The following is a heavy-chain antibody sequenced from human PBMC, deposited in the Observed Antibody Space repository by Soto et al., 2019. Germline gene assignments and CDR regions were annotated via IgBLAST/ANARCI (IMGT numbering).Heavy chain of an antibody. CDR2: ISGSGGST. V-gene: IGHV3-23*01. CDR1: GFTFGSYA. J-gene: IGHJ4*02. CDR3: AKGGHSSSPGFDY. D-gene: IGHD6-6*01. Sequence: PGGSLRLSCAASGFTFGSYAMSWVRQAPGKGLEWVSAISGSGGSTYYADSVKGRFTISRDNSKNTLCLQMNSLRAEDTAVYYCAKGGHSSSPGFDYWGQGTLVTVSS.